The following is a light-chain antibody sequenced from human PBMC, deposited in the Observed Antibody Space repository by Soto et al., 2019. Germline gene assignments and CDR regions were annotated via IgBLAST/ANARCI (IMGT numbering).Light chain of an antibody. CDR3: LQNSDYPPT. Sequence: EIVLIQSPATLSLSPGERATLSCRASQSVGSYLAWYQHKPGQAPRLLISDASNRATGIPDRFSGSGSGTDFTLTISSLQPEDFATYYCLQNSDYPPTFGPGTKVDIK. CDR1: QSVGSY. CDR2: DAS. J-gene: IGKJ3*01. V-gene: IGKV3-11*01.